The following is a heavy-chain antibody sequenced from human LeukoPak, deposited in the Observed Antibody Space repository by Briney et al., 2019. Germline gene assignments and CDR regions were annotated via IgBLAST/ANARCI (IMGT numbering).Heavy chain of an antibody. D-gene: IGHD1-14*01. J-gene: IGHJ6*03. CDR2: IYYTGST. Sequence: SETLSLTCAVSGGSISTNNYYWGWIRRPPGKGLEWIGSIYYTGSTYYNPSLKSRVTISLDTSKYQFSLKLTSVSAADTAIYFCARVYNPDFYYHMDVWGKGTTVTVSS. V-gene: IGHV4-39*07. CDR1: GGSISTNNYY. CDR3: ARVYNPDFYYHMDV.